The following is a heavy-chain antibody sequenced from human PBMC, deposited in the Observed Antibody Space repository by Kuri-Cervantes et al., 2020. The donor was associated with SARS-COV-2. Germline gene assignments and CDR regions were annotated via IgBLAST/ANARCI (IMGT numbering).Heavy chain of an antibody. V-gene: IGHV2-5*02. Sequence: SGPTLVKPTQTLTLTCTFSGFSLTTSGVGVGWIRQPPGKALEWLALIYWDDDKHFSPSLRSRLTITKGTSKNQVVLTMTNMDPVDTATYYCAHITYDSTGYYSLDGDFEFWGQGTLVTVSS. CDR1: GFSLTTSGVG. J-gene: IGHJ4*02. CDR2: IYWDDDK. D-gene: IGHD3-22*01. CDR3: AHITYDSTGYYSLDGDFEF.